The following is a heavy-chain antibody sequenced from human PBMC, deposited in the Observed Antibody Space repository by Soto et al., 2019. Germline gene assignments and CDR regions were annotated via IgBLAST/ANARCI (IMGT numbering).Heavy chain of an antibody. Sequence: GASVKVSCKASGGTFSSYAISWVRQAPGQGLEWMGGIIPIFGTANYAQKFQGRVTITADESTSTAYMELSSLRSEDTAVYYCARNGECNGGSCQPPGPWGQGTLVTVSS. V-gene: IGHV1-69*13. CDR2: IIPIFGTA. CDR3: ARNGECNGGSCQPPGP. CDR1: GGTFSSYA. J-gene: IGHJ5*02. D-gene: IGHD2-15*01.